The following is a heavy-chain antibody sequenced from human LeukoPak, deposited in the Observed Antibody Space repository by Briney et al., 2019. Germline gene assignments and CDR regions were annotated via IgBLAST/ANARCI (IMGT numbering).Heavy chain of an antibody. CDR3: AALPIPPSWGSYRTPVDY. D-gene: IGHD3-16*02. CDR1: GYTLTELS. CDR2: FDPEDGET. V-gene: IGHV1-24*01. Sequence: VASVKVFCKVSGYTLTELSMHWVRQAPGKGLEWMGGFDPEDGETIYAQKFQGRVTMTEDTSTDTAYMELSSLRSEDTAVYYCAALPIPPSWGSYRTPVDYWGQGTLVTVSS. J-gene: IGHJ4*02.